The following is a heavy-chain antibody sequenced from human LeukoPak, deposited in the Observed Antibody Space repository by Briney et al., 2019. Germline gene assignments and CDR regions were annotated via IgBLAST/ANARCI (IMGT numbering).Heavy chain of an antibody. Sequence: SETVPLTFTCSGCINSRYYWHWLRPPACKGLEGIGYIYYSGSTNYNPSLKSRVTISVDTSKNQFSLKLSSVTAADTAVYYCAREAREPDGDSSGYFDYWGQGTLVTVSS. J-gene: IGHJ4*02. V-gene: IGHV4-59*01. CDR2: IYYSGST. CDR3: AREAREPDGDSSGYFDY. CDR1: GCINSRYY. D-gene: IGHD3-22*01.